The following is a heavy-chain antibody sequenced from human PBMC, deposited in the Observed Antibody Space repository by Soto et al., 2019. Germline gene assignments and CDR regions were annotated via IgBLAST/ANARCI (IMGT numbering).Heavy chain of an antibody. V-gene: IGHV1-18*01. J-gene: IGHJ4*02. Sequence: QVQLVQSGAEGKKPGASVKVSCKASGYTFTTYGISWVRQAPGQGLERLGWISAYRGSTKFAQKLQGRVTMTTATSTTTAYMELRSLPSDATAVYYCARDFTKSSSWPYYFDYWGQGTLVTVSS. CDR3: ARDFTKSSSWPYYFDY. CDR2: ISAYRGST. CDR1: GYTFTTYG. D-gene: IGHD6-13*01.